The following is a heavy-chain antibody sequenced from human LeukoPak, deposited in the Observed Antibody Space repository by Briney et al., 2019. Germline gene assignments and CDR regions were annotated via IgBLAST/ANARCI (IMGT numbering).Heavy chain of an antibody. J-gene: IGHJ4*02. V-gene: IGHV3-11*06. CDR1: GFTFSDYY. Sequence: GGSLRLSCAASGFTFSDYYMSWIRQAPGKGLEWVSSISSSSSYIYYADSVKGRFTISRDNAKNSLYLQMNSLRAEDTAVYYCARATGWSSWYFFDYWGQGTLVTVSS. CDR2: ISSSSSYI. CDR3: ARATGWSSWYFFDY. D-gene: IGHD6-13*01.